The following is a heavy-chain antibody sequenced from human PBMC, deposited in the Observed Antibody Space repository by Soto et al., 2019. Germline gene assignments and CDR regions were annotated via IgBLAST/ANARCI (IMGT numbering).Heavy chain of an antibody. J-gene: IGHJ4*02. CDR1: GFSFSDSA. D-gene: IGHD1-26*01. V-gene: IGHV3-73*02. Sequence: EVQLVESGGGWVQPGGSLKLSCSGSGFSFSDSAIHWVRQASGQGLEWVGRIRDKANHYATANDVSVRGRFTISRDDSENTAYLQMNSLKTEDTAVYYCTRPPSGSYGDDSDYWGQGTLVTVSS. CDR3: TRPPSGSYGDDSDY. CDR2: IRDKANHYAT.